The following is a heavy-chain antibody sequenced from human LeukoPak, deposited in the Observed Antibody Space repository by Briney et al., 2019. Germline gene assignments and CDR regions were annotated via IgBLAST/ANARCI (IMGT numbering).Heavy chain of an antibody. CDR2: TYYRSKWYS. D-gene: IGHD1-7*01. Sequence: SQTLSLTCAISGDSVSSKSAAWNWIRQSPSRGLEWLGRTYYRSKWYSDYAVSVKSRITINPDTSKNQFSLQLNSVTPEDTAVYYCARAEGGDWNYPKFYYYGMDVWGQGTTVTVSS. J-gene: IGHJ6*02. CDR1: GDSVSSKSAA. CDR3: ARAEGGDWNYPKFYYYGMDV. V-gene: IGHV6-1*01.